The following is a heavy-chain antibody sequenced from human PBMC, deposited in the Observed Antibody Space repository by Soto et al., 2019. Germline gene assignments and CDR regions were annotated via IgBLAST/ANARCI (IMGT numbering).Heavy chain of an antibody. V-gene: IGHV4-30-2*01. Sequence: QLQLQESGSGLVKPSQTLSLTCAVSGGSISSGGYSWSWIRQPPGKGLEWIGYIYHSGSTYYNPSPXSXXTIAVDRSKTQFSLKLSSVTAADTAVYYCARTPDIWGQGTMVTVSS. J-gene: IGHJ3*02. CDR3: ARTPDI. CDR1: GGSISSGGYS. CDR2: IYHSGST.